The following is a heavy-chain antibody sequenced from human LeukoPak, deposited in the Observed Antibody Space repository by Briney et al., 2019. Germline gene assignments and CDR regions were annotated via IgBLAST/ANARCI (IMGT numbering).Heavy chain of an antibody. CDR1: VFTFSSQW. CDR3: ARDRLHHGEYEKTFDY. V-gene: IGHV3-7*01. Sequence: PGGSLRLSCAASVFTFSSQWMSWVRQAPGKGLEWVANVNQGGTGKYYVDSVKGRFTISRDNAKNSLYLQMNSLRAEDTAVYYCARDRLHHGEYEKTFDYWGQGTLVSVSS. D-gene: IGHD4-17*01. CDR2: VNQGGTGK. J-gene: IGHJ4*02.